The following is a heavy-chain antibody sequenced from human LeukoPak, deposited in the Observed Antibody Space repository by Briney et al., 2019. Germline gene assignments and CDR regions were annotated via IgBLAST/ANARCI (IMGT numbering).Heavy chain of an antibody. D-gene: IGHD1-1*01. Sequence: SVKVSCKASGGTFSSYAISWVRQAPGQGLEWMGGIIPIFGTANYAQKFQGRVTITTDESTSTAYMELSSLRSEDPAVYYCAKPPQSLTTGFFQPWGQGTLVPVSS. CDR1: GGTFSSYA. J-gene: IGHJ1*01. CDR3: AKPPQSLTTGFFQP. CDR2: IIPIFGTA. V-gene: IGHV1-69*05.